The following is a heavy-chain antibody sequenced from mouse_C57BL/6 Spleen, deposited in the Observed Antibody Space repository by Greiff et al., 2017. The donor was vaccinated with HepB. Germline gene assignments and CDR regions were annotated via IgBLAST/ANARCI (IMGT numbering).Heavy chain of an antibody. D-gene: IGHD4-1*01. CDR2: ISSGGDYI. CDR3: TRGDWDEGFAY. V-gene: IGHV5-9-1*02. J-gene: IGHJ3*01. Sequence: EVMLVESGEGLVKPGGSLKLSCAASGFTFSSYAMSWVRQTPEKRLEWVAYISSGGDYIYYADTVKGRFTISRDNARNTLYLQMSSLKSEDTAMYYCTRGDWDEGFAYWGQGTLVTVSA. CDR1: GFTFSSYA.